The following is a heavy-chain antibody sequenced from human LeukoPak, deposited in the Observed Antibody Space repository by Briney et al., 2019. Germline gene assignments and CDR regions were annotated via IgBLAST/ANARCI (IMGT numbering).Heavy chain of an antibody. CDR3: ARDGCGSTSCYPVFDF. Sequence: PGGSLRLSCTASGFTFGDYTMSWVRQAPGKGLERVGFIRSEAYGGTTEYAASVKGRFTISRDDSKSIAYLQINSLKTEDTAMYYCARDGCGSTSCYPVFDFWGQGTLVTVSS. CDR1: GFTFGDYT. V-gene: IGHV3-49*04. J-gene: IGHJ4*02. CDR2: IRSEAYGGTT. D-gene: IGHD2-2*01.